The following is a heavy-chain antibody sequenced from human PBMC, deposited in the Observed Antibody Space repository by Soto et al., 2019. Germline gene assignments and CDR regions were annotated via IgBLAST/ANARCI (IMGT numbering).Heavy chain of an antibody. Sequence: QVQLQQWGAGLVKPSETLSLSCAVYGQSFSGHSWAWIRQPPGKGLEWIGEINESGSTYYNPSLKSPVTSSTDTSKNQFSLKLSSVSAADTAAYFCARGSGIVALPGELEDVKYDYWGQGTLVNVSS. CDR1: GQSFSGHS. CDR3: ARGSGIVALPGELEDVKYDY. CDR2: INESGST. V-gene: IGHV4-34*01. D-gene: IGHD1-1*01. J-gene: IGHJ4*02.